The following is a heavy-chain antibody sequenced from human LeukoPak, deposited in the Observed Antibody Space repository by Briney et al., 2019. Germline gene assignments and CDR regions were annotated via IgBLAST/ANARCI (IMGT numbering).Heavy chain of an antibody. V-gene: IGHV3-7*01. CDR3: ARDSAGNDY. J-gene: IGHJ4*02. CDR1: EFTFSTYW. Sequence: PGGSLRLSCAASEFTFSTYWMSWVRQAPGKGLEWVANIKQDGSEKYYVDSVKGRFTISRDNAKNSLYLQMNSLRAEDTAMYYCARDSAGNDYWGQGTLVTVSS. CDR2: IKQDGSEK. D-gene: IGHD6-13*01.